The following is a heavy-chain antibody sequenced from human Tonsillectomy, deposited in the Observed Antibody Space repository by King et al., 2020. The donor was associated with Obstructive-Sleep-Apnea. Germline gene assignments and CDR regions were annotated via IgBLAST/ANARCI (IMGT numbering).Heavy chain of an antibody. J-gene: IGHJ4*02. V-gene: IGHV4-34*01. CDR2: INQSGST. Sequence: VQLQQWGAGLLKPSETLSLTCAVYGGSFSGYYWSWIRQTPGKGLEWIGEINQSGSTNYNPSLKSRVTMSVDTSNNHFSLKLSSVTAADTAVYYCARGSGYVDYWGQGTLVTVSS. CDR3: ARGSGYVDY. D-gene: IGHD1-26*01. CDR1: GGSFSGYY.